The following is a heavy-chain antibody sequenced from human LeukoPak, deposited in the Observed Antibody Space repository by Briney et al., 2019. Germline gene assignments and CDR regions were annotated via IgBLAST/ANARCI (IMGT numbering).Heavy chain of an antibody. Sequence: GGSLRLSCIASGFTFDSYGISWVRQAPGKGPEWVSSISGSGGNTQYAASVQGRFTISRDNSRNTLYLQMNSLRAEDTAVYYCAKDPNGDYIGTFDIWGQGTMVTVSS. CDR3: AKDPNGDYIGTFDI. CDR2: ISGSGGNT. V-gene: IGHV3-23*01. CDR1: GFTFDSYG. J-gene: IGHJ3*02. D-gene: IGHD4-17*01.